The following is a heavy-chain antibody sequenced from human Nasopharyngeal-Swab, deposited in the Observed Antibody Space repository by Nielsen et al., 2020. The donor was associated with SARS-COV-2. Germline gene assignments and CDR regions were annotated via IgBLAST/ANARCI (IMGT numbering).Heavy chain of an antibody. Sequence: VRQMPGKGLEWMGIIYPGDSDTRYSPSFQGQVTISADKSISTAYLQWSSLKASDTAMYYCARPPPPKLWSGYYTDPGYYYMDVWGKGTTVTVSS. CDR3: ARPPPPKLWSGYYTDPGYYYMDV. V-gene: IGHV5-51*01. CDR2: IYPGDSDT. J-gene: IGHJ6*03. D-gene: IGHD3-3*01.